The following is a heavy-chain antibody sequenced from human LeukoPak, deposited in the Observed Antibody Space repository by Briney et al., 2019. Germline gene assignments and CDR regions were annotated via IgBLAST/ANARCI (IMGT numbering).Heavy chain of an antibody. V-gene: IGHV4-34*01. CDR1: GGSFSGYY. CDR2: INHSGST. CDR3: ARGADNWLDP. J-gene: IGHJ5*02. Sequence: SETLSLTCAVYGGSFSGYYWSWIRQPPGKGLEWIGEINHSGSTNYNPSLKSRVTISVDTSKNQFSLKLSSVTAADTAVYYCARGADNWLDPWGQGTLVTVSS.